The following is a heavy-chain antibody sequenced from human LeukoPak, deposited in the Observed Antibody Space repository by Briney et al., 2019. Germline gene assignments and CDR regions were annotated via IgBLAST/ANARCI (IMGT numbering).Heavy chain of an antibody. CDR3: AKCITVAGTSENNWFDP. D-gene: IGHD6-19*01. J-gene: IGHJ5*02. V-gene: IGHV3-53*01. Sequence: GGSLRLSCAASGFTVSSNYLSWVRQAPGKGLECVSVIYSGGNTYYADSVKGRFTISRDNSKNTLFLQMNSLRAEDTAVYYCAKCITVAGTSENNWFDPWGQGTLVTVSS. CDR2: IYSGGNT. CDR1: GFTVSSNY.